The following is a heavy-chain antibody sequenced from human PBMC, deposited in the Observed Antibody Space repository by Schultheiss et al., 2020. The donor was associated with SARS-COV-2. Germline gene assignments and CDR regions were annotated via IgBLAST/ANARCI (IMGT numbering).Heavy chain of an antibody. CDR1: GFTVSSNY. Sequence: GESLKISCAASGFTVSSNYMSWVRQAPGKGLEWVSVIYSGGSTYYADSVKGRFTISRDNSKNTLYLQMNSLRAEDTAVYYCARGGYATTVDFDYWGQGTLVTVSS. D-gene: IGHD2-8*01. CDR3: ARGGYATTVDFDY. J-gene: IGHJ4*02. V-gene: IGHV3-66*01. CDR2: IYSGGST.